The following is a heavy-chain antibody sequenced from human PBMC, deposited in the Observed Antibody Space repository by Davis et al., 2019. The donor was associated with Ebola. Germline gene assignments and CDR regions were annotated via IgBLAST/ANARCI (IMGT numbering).Heavy chain of an antibody. V-gene: IGHV5-10-1*01. D-gene: IGHD3-10*01. CDR1: GYSFTSYW. Sequence: GESLKISCKGSGYSFTSYWIGWVRQMPGKGLEWMGRIDPSDSYTNYSPSFQGHVTISADKSISTAYLQWSSLKASDTAMYYCASNGGSDAFDIWGQGTMVTVSS. J-gene: IGHJ3*02. CDR2: IDPSDSYT. CDR3: ASNGGSDAFDI.